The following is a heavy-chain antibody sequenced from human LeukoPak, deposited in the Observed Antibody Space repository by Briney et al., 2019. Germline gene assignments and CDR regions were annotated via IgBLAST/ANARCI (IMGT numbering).Heavy chain of an antibody. D-gene: IGHD3-16*02. J-gene: IGHJ4*02. Sequence: ASVKVSCKASGGTLSSYAISWVPQAPGQGLEWMGRIIPIFGTANYAQKFQGRVTITTDESTSTAYMELSSLTSEDTAVYYCARLRLGELSFDDRGQVTLVTVSS. CDR1: GGTLSSYA. CDR2: IIPIFGTA. CDR3: ARLRLGELSFDD. V-gene: IGHV1-69*05.